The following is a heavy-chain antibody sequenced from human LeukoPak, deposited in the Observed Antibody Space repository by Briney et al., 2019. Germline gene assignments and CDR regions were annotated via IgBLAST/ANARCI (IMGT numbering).Heavy chain of an antibody. CDR1: GFTFSSYA. CDR2: ISGSGGST. CDR3: ARLLRDMDYYYYYGMGV. J-gene: IGHJ6*02. V-gene: IGHV3-23*01. Sequence: GGSLRLSCAASGFTFSSYAMSWVRQAPGKGLEWVSAISGSGGSTYYADSVKGRFTISRDNSKNTLYLQMNSLRAEDTAVYYCARLLRDMDYYYYYGMGVWGQGTTVTVSS. D-gene: IGHD1-26*01.